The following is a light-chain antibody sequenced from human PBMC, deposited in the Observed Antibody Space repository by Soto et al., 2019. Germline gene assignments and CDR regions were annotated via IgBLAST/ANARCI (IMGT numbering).Light chain of an antibody. Sequence: DIQMTQSPSSLSASVGDRVTITCRVSQGISNYLAWYQQKPGKVPKLLIYTASTLQSGVPSRFSGSGSGTDFTLTISSLQPEDVATYYCQKYNGAPQAFGQGTKV. CDR3: QKYNGAPQA. V-gene: IGKV1-27*01. CDR1: QGISNY. CDR2: TAS. J-gene: IGKJ1*01.